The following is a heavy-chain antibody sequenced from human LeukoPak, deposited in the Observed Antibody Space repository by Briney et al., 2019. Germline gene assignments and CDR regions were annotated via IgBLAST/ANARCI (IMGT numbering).Heavy chain of an antibody. V-gene: IGHV3-33*08. J-gene: IGHJ4*02. Sequence: GGSLRLSCAASGFTFSSYSMNWVRQAPGKGLEWVAVIWYDGSNKYYADSVKGRFTISRDNSKNTLYLQMNSLRAEDTAVYYCARETPYSSSWYGPFDYWGQGTLVTVSS. CDR1: GFTFSSYS. CDR3: ARETPYSSSWYGPFDY. CDR2: IWYDGSNK. D-gene: IGHD6-13*01.